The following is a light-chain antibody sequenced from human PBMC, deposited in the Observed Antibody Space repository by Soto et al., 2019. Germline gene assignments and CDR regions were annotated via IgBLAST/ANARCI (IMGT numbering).Light chain of an antibody. V-gene: IGLV1-47*01. J-gene: IGLJ2*01. CDR1: SSKIESNF. CDR2: RNN. Sequence: QSVLTQPPSASGTPGQRVTISCSGSSSKIESNFVYWYQQLPGTPPRLLIYRNNQRPSGIPDRFSGSKSGTCASLAISALRSEDEADYYCTVWDGRLRGRLFGGGTQLTVL. CDR3: TVWDGRLRGRL.